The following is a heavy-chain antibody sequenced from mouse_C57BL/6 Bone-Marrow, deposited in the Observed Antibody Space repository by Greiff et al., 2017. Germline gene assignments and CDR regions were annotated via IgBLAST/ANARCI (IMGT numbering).Heavy chain of an antibody. CDR2: IYPSASVT. CDR3: ASYDGYYGFDY. D-gene: IGHD2-3*01. J-gene: IGHJ2*01. CDR1: GSTFTSYW. Sequence: QVQLQQPGAELVRPGSSVKLSCKASGSTFTSYWMDWVKPRPGQGLEWLGNIYPSASVTHYNQKFKDKDTLTVDHSSSTAYMQRSSLTSEDSAVYYFASYDGYYGFDYWGQSTTLTVSS. V-gene: IGHV1-61*01.